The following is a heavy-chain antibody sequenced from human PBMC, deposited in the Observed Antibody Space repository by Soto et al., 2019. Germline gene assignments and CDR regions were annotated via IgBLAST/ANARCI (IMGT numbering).Heavy chain of an antibody. J-gene: IGHJ4*02. CDR2: IDGRDGT. Sequence: EVQLLESGGGLVQPGGSLRLSCAGSGFTFRAYTMAWVRQAPGKGLEWVSGIDGRDGTYYEDSVKGRFNISRDSSRNTLFLQMNSLSADDTAVYYCSLPGPVTTRIRVDYWGQGALVTVSS. V-gene: IGHV3-23*01. D-gene: IGHD4-17*01. CDR3: SLPGPVTTRIRVDY. CDR1: GFTFRAYT.